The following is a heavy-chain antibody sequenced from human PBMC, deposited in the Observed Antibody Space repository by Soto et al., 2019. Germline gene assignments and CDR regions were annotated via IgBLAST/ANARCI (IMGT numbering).Heavy chain of an antibody. CDR3: ARTYDSSGYYIEYYFDY. V-gene: IGHV4-30-2*01. CDR1: GGSISSGGYS. Sequence: QLQLQESGSGLVKPSQTLSLTCAVSGGSISSGGYSWSWIRQPPGKGLEWIGYIYHSGSTYYNPSLKSRVTISVDRAKKQSTLNLSYVTTADTDVYYCARTYDSSGYYIEYYFDYWGQGTLVTVSS. J-gene: IGHJ4*02. D-gene: IGHD3-22*01. CDR2: IYHSGST.